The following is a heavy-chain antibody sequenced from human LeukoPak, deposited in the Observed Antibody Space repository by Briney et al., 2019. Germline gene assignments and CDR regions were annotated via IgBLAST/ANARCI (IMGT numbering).Heavy chain of an antibody. CDR3: ARDGYKTGGHDY. CDR2: IIPIFCTA. V-gene: IGHV1-69*01. J-gene: IGHJ4*02. CDR1: GGTFSSYA. Sequence: SVKVSCKASGGTFSSYAISWVRQAPGQGLEWMGGIIPIFCTANYAQKFQGRVTITADESTSTAYMELSSLRSEDTAVYYCARDGYKTGGHDYWGQGTLVTVSS. D-gene: IGHD5-24*01.